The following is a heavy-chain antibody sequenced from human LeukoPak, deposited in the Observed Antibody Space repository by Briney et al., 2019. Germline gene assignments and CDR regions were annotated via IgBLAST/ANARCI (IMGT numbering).Heavy chain of an antibody. CDR2: INSDGSST. V-gene: IGHV3-74*01. D-gene: IGHD6-19*01. J-gene: IGHJ2*01. CDR3: ATPLVVAGTDWYFAL. Sequence: PGGSLRLSCAASGFTFSSYWMHWVRQVPGKGLVWVSRINSDGSSTSYADSVKGRLTISRDNAKNTMYLQMNSLRAEDTAVYYCATPLVVAGTDWYFALWGRGTLVTVSS. CDR1: GFTFSSYW.